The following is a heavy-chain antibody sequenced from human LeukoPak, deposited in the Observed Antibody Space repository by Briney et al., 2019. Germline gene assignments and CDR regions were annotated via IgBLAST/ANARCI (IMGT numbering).Heavy chain of an antibody. CDR1: GFTFSSYW. CDR3: ARATTYDFWSGYLYYFDY. CDR2: INSDGSST. V-gene: IGHV3-74*01. Sequence: PGGSLRLSCAASGFTFSSYWMHWVRHAPGKGLVWVSRINSDGSSTSYADSVKGRFTISRDNAKNTLYLQMNSLRAEDTAVYYCARATTYDFWSGYLYYFDYWGQGTLVTVSS. J-gene: IGHJ4*02. D-gene: IGHD3-3*01.